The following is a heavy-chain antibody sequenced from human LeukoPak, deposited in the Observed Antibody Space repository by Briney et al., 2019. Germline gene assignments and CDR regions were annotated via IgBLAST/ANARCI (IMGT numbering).Heavy chain of an antibody. V-gene: IGHV4-30-2*01. J-gene: IGHJ3*02. D-gene: IGHD4-17*01. CDR1: GGSISSYS. CDR3: ARAHDYGAFDI. CDR2: IYHSGST. Sequence: SETLSLTCTVSGGSISSYSWSWIRQPPGKGLEWIGYIYHSGSTYYNPSLKSRVTISVDRSKNQFSLKLSSVTAADTAVYYCARAHDYGAFDIWGQGTMVTVSS.